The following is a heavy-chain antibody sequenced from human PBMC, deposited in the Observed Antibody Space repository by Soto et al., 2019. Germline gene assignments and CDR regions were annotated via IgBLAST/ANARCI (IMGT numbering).Heavy chain of an antibody. D-gene: IGHD2-2*01. V-gene: IGHV4-34*01. CDR1: GWSFSGYY. Sequence: QVQLQQWGAGLLKPSETLSLTCVVYGWSFSGYYWSWIRQSPGKGLEWIGCINHRGSTNYNPSLESRVTISVDTSKNQFSLKLPSVTAADTAMYYCARDGFCTSTTCRVGNWFDPWGQGTLVTVSS. J-gene: IGHJ5*02. CDR3: ARDGFCTSTTCRVGNWFDP. CDR2: INHRGST.